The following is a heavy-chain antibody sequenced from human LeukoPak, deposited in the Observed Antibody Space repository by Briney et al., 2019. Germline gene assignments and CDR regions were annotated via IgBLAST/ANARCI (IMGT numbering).Heavy chain of an antibody. CDR1: GFTFSSYA. J-gene: IGHJ4*02. CDR2: IYSGGST. Sequence: GGSLRLSCAASGFTFSSYAMSWVRQAPGKGLEWVSVIYSGGSTYYADSVKGRFTISRDNSKNTLYLQMNSLRAEDTAVYYCARDGGWSDFWSGYRRSLNYWGQGTLVTVSS. CDR3: ARDGGWSDFWSGYRRSLNY. V-gene: IGHV3-23*03. D-gene: IGHD3-3*01.